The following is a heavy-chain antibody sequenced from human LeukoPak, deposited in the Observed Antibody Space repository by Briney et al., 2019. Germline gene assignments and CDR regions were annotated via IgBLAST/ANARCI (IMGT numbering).Heavy chain of an antibody. CDR1: GGSINY. CDR2: IYYSGST. J-gene: IGHJ5*02. V-gene: IGHV4-59*01. Sequence: PSETLSLTCTVSGGSINYWSWIRQPPGKGLEWIRYIYYSGSTNYNPSLKSRVTISVDTSKNQFSLKLNSVTAADTAVYYCARTTEDCSSTSCYQYWFDPWGQGTLVTVSS. CDR3: ARTTEDCSSTSCYQYWFDP. D-gene: IGHD2-2*01.